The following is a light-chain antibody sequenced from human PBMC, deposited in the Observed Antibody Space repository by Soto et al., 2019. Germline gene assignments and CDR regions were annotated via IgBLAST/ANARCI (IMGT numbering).Light chain of an antibody. CDR1: SSNIGSNY. CDR2: RNN. CDR3: AAWDDSLSGYV. Sequence: SALTQPPSASGTPGQRVTISCSGSSSNIGSNYVYWYQQLPGTAPKLLIYRNNQRPSGVPDRFSGSKSGTSASLAISGLRSEDEADYYCAAWDDSLSGYVFGTGTKVTLL. J-gene: IGLJ1*01. V-gene: IGLV1-47*01.